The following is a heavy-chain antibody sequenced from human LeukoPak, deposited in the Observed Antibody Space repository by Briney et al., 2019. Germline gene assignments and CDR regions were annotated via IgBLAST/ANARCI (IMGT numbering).Heavy chain of an antibody. Sequence: ASVKVSCKASGGTFSSYAISWVRQAPGQGLEWMGGIIPIFGTANYAQKFQGRVTITADEPTSTAYMELSSLRSEDTAVYYCAREVVTAIPSDAFDIWGQGTMVTVSS. J-gene: IGHJ3*02. V-gene: IGHV1-69*13. CDR2: IIPIFGTA. D-gene: IGHD2-21*02. CDR3: AREVVTAIPSDAFDI. CDR1: GGTFSSYA.